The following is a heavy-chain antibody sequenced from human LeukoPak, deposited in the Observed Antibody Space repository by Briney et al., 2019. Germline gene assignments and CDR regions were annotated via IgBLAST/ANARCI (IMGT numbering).Heavy chain of an antibody. D-gene: IGHD7-27*01. Sequence: GGSLRLSCAASGFTFSSYAMSWVRLAPGKGLEWVSSISAAGSNIKYADSVQGRFTISRDRSKNTLYLHMNSLRAEDTALYFCAKDRGNWGYAFDIWGQGTVVTVSS. V-gene: IGHV3-23*01. CDR1: GFTFSSYA. J-gene: IGHJ3*02. CDR3: AKDRGNWGYAFDI. CDR2: ISAAGSNI.